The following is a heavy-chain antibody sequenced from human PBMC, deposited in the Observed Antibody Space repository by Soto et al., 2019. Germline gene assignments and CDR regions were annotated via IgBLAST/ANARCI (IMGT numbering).Heavy chain of an antibody. CDR2: GGT. D-gene: IGHD6-13*01. Sequence: GGTNYAQKFQGRVTMTRDTSISTAYMELSRLRSDDTAVYYCARDSIAAAGTIRYYYYGMDVWGQGTTVTVSS. J-gene: IGHJ6*02. CDR3: ARDSIAAAGTIRYYYYGMDV. V-gene: IGHV1-2*02.